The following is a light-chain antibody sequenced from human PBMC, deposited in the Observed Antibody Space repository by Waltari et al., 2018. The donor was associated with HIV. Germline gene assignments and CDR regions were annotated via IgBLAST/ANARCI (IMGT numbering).Light chain of an antibody. J-gene: IGLJ2*01. CDR3: VVWDDSLSGVV. Sequence: SVVTQSHSASGTPGQRVTTPCSGISANIGSTNVIWYQHRPGTAPKLLIYRDNRRPSGVPDRISGSRSGTSASLAISGRRSEDEAVYYCVVWDDSLSGVVFGGGTSLTVL. V-gene: IGLV1-47*01. CDR2: RDN. CDR1: SANIGSTN.